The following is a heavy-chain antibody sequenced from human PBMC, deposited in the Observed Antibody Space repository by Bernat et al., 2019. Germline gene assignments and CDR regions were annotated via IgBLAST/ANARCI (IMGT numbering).Heavy chain of an antibody. D-gene: IGHD2-21*02. CDR2: IWYDGSNK. CDR3: ARDRLRLFDY. J-gene: IGHJ4*02. CDR1: GFTFSSYG. V-gene: IGHV3-33*01. Sequence: QVQLVESGGGVVQPGRSLRLSCAASGFTFSSYGMHWVRQAPGKGLEWVADIWYDGSNKYYADSVKRRFTISRDNSKNTLYLQMNSLGAEDTAVYYGARDRLRLFDYWGQGTLVTVSS.